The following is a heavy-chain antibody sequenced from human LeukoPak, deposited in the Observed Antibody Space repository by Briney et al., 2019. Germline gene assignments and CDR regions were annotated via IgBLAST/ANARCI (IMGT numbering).Heavy chain of an antibody. V-gene: IGHV3-30*02. D-gene: IGHD2-21*01. Sequence: GGSLRLSCAASGFTFSSYGMHWVRQAPGKGPEWVAFIRYNGSNKYYADSVKGRFTISRDNSKNTLYLQMNSLRAEDTAVYYCAKDCGGDCYSLDYWGQGTLVTVSS. CDR2: IRYNGSNK. CDR3: AKDCGGDCYSLDY. CDR1: GFTFSSYG. J-gene: IGHJ4*02.